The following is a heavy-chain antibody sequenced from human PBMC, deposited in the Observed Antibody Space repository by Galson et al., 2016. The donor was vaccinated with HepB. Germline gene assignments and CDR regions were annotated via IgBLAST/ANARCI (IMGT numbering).Heavy chain of an antibody. CDR2: MAHDGSFI. Sequence: SLRLSCAASHFNFAGYWMSWVRQAPEKGLEWVANMAHDGSFINYVDSVKGRFTISRDNTNNFLFLQMNSLRDDDTAVYYCVRDDWGPGDFWGQGTLVTVSS. J-gene: IGHJ4*02. V-gene: IGHV3-7*03. CDR1: HFNFAGYW. D-gene: IGHD7-27*01. CDR3: VRDDWGPGDF.